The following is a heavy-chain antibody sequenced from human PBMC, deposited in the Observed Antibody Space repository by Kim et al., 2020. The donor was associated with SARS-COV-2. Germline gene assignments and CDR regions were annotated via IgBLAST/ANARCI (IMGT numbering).Heavy chain of an antibody. V-gene: IGHV1-69*13. CDR1: GGTFSSYA. CDR3: ARVMLSRAPWFDP. CDR2: IIPIFGTA. D-gene: IGHD3-16*01. Sequence: SVKVSCKASGGTFSSYAISWVRQAPGQGLEWMGGIIPIFGTANYAQKFQGRVTITADESTSTAYMELSSLRSEDTAVYYCARVMLSRAPWFDPWGQGTLVTVSS. J-gene: IGHJ5*02.